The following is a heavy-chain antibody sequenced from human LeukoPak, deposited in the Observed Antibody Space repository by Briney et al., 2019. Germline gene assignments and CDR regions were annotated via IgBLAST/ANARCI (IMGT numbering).Heavy chain of an antibody. D-gene: IGHD6-13*01. J-gene: IGHJ4*02. CDR1: GFTFSSYA. CDR2: IRFDGNNE. V-gene: IGHV3-30*02. CDR3: ARDSSRWSFEY. Sequence: QAGGSLRLSCAASGFTFSSYAMSWVRQAPGKGLEWVAFIRFDGNNEYYADSVKGRFTISRDVSKNTLYLQMNSLRFEDTAVYHCARDSSRWSFEYWGQGALVTVSP.